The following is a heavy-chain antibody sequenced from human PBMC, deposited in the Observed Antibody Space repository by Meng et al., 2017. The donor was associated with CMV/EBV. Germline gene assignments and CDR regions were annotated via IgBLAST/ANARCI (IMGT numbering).Heavy chain of an antibody. Sequence: ESLKISCTVSGGSISSSSYYWGWIRQPPGKGLEWIGSIYYSGSTYYNPSLKSRVTISVDTSKNQFSLKLSSVTAADTAVYYCASSAYDFWSGYGWFDPWGQGTLVTVSS. J-gene: IGHJ5*02. CDR2: IYYSGST. V-gene: IGHV4-39*07. CDR3: ASSAYDFWSGYGWFDP. CDR1: GGSISSSSYY. D-gene: IGHD3-3*01.